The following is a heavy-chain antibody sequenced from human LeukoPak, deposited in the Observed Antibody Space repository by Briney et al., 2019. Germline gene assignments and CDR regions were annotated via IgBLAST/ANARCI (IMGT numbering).Heavy chain of an antibody. J-gene: IGHJ6*02. CDR3: ATSYCSSTSCYYYYGMDV. CDR1: GGTFSSYA. CDR2: IIPIFGTA. Sequence: ASVKVSCKASGGTFSSYAISWVRQAPGQGLEWMGGIIPIFGTANYAQKFQGRVTITADESTSTAYMELSSLRSEDTAVYYRATSYCSSTSCYYYYGMDVWGQGTTVTVSS. D-gene: IGHD2-2*01. V-gene: IGHV1-69*13.